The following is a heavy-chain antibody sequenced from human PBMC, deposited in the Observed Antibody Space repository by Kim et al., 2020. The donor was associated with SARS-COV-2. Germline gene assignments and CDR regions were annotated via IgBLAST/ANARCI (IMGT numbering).Heavy chain of an antibody. D-gene: IGHD3-22*01. CDR1: GFTFSSYA. V-gene: IGHV3-23*03. CDR3: AKIMGGSGYCCMDV. CDR2: IYSGGSST. J-gene: IGHJ6*02. Sequence: GGSLRLSCAASGFTFSSYAMSWVRQAPGKGLEWVSVIYSGGSSTYYADSVKGRFTISRDNSKNTLYLQMNSLRAEDTAVYYCAKIMGGSGYCCMDVWGQGTTVTVSS.